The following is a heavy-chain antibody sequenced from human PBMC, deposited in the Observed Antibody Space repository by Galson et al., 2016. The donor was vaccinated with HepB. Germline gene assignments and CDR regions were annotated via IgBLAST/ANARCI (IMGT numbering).Heavy chain of an antibody. J-gene: IGHJ4*02. CDR1: GFTFSRYS. V-gene: IGHV3-48*02. Sequence: SLRLSCAASGFTFSRYSLNWVRQAPGKGLEWVSYISFDSTTTYYADSLRGRFTISRDNAKNSLYLQMNGLRDDDAAVYYCTADVGGGLRPFDYWGQGTLVTGSA. CDR2: ISFDSTTT. CDR3: TADVGGGLRPFDY. D-gene: IGHD3-10*02.